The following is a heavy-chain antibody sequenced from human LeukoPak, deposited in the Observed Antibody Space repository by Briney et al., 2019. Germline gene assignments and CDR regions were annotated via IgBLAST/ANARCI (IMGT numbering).Heavy chain of an antibody. CDR2: IYYSGST. J-gene: IGHJ4*02. D-gene: IGHD3-22*01. CDR3: ARGGAFYFDLDY. V-gene: IGHV4-61*01. Sequence: PSQTLSLTCTVSGGSNSSGSYYWSWIRQPPGKGLEWLGYIYYSGSTKYNPSLESRVTISVDTSKNQFSLKLNSVTAADTALYYCARGGAFYFDLDYWGQGALVTVSS. CDR1: GGSNSSGSYY.